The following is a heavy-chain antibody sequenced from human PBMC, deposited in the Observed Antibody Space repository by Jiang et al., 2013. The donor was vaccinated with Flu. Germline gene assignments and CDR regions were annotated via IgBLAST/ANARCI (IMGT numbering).Heavy chain of an antibody. CDR3: ATSANYHNWFDP. D-gene: IGHD1-7*01. J-gene: IGHJ5*02. CDR2: FDPEDGET. Sequence: KVSGYTLTELSMHWVRQAPGKGLEWMGGFDPEDGETIYAQKFQGRVTMTEDTSTDTAYMELSSLRSEDTAVYYCATSANYHNWFDPWGQGTLVTVSS. V-gene: IGHV1-24*01. CDR1: GYTLTELS.